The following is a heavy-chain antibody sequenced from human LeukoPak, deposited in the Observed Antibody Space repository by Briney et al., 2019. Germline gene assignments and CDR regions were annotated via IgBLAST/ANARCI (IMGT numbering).Heavy chain of an antibody. V-gene: IGHV3-48*01. CDR1: GFTFSTYN. D-gene: IGHD4-11*01. CDR3: ARDLQVTTGYYFDY. J-gene: IGHJ4*02. Sequence: GGSLRLSCAASGFTFSTYNMNWVRQAPGKGLEWVSYITSSSSTIYYADSVKGRFTISRDNAKNSLYLQMNSLRAEDTAVYYCARDLQVTTGYYFDYWGQGTLVTVYS. CDR2: ITSSSSTI.